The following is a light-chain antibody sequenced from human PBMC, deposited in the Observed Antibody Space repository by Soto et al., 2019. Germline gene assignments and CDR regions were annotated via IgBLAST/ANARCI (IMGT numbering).Light chain of an antibody. CDR1: SSDVGAYNY. V-gene: IGLV2-14*01. J-gene: IGLJ1*01. CDR3: YSYTTSSTYV. Sequence: QSVVPHPGSVSGSPWQSITISCTGTSSDVGAYNYVSWYQQHPAKIPKLMTYHVSNRPSGVSDRFSGSKSGNTASLTISGLQAEDEADYYCYSYTTSSTYVFGTGTKVTVL. CDR2: HVS.